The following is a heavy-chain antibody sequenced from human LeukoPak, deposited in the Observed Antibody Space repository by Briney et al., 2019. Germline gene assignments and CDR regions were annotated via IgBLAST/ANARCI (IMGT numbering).Heavy chain of an antibody. J-gene: IGHJ5*02. Sequence: SETLSLTCTASGGSMRSNYWSLLRQPPGKGLEWIGNIYYSGSTNYNPSLKSRVTISIDPSKNQFSLKLSSVTAADTAIYYCVKDNGRWFDPWGQGTLVIVSS. D-gene: IGHD1-26*01. V-gene: IGHV4-59*01. CDR1: GGSMRSNY. CDR2: IYYSGST. CDR3: VKDNGRWFDP.